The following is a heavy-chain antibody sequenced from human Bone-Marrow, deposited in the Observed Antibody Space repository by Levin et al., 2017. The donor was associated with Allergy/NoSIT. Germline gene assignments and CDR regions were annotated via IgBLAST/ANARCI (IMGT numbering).Heavy chain of an antibody. D-gene: IGHD3-22*01. V-gene: IGHV3-30-3*01. J-gene: IGHJ1*01. Sequence: PGGSLRLSCAASGFTFSSYAMHWVRQAPGKGLEWVAVISYDGSNKYYADSVKGRFTISRDNSKNTLYLQMNSLRAEDTAVYYCATDPANYDSSGLLPEYFQHWGQGTLVTVSS. CDR2: ISYDGSNK. CDR3: ATDPANYDSSGLLPEYFQH. CDR1: GFTFSSYA.